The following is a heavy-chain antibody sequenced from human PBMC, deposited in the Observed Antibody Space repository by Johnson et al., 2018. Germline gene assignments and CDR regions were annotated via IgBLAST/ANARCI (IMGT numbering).Heavy chain of an antibody. CDR2: INHSGVT. CDR1: GGSFINYH. Sequence: QVQLQQWGAGLLKPSETLSLTCTVHGGSFINYHWSWIRQSPGKGLEWIVDINHSGVTDYNSSLRSRATISLDTSENQFSLKLSSVTAADTAVYFCAGEMLYGIRGGMDVWGQGATVIVSS. J-gene: IGHJ6*02. CDR3: AGEMLYGIRGGMDV. V-gene: IGHV4-34*01. D-gene: IGHD1-14*01.